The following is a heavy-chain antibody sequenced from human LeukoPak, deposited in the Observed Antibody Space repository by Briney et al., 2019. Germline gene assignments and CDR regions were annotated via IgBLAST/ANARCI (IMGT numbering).Heavy chain of an antibody. CDR1: GGSISSGGYY. CDR2: IYYSGST. V-gene: IGHV4-31*03. D-gene: IGHD3-22*01. J-gene: IGHJ4*02. CDR3: VTQGTNSGYYLLDH. Sequence: SETLSLTCTVSGGSISSGGYYWSWIRQHPGKGLEWIGCIYYSGSTYYNPSLKSRVTISVDPLKKQFSLKLTSVTAAYTATYYCVTQGTNSGYYLLDHWGQGHPVIVSS.